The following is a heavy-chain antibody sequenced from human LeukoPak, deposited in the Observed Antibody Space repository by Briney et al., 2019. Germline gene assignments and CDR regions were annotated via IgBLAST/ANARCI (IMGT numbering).Heavy chain of an antibody. Sequence: GESLKISCKDSPYYFINFWIGWVRQMPGKGLEWMGIIYPADSDTRYNPSFQGHVTISADRSASTAYLQWHSLKATDTAIYYCARGINDEYFQSWGQGTLVTVSS. J-gene: IGHJ1*01. CDR3: ARGINDEYFQS. V-gene: IGHV5-51*01. CDR1: PYYFINFW. D-gene: IGHD2/OR15-2a*01. CDR2: IYPADSDT.